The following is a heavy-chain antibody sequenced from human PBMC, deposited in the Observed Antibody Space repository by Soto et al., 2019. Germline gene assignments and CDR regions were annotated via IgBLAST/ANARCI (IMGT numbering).Heavy chain of an antibody. V-gene: IGHV1-46*01. CDR2: INPSGGST. J-gene: IGHJ5*02. CDR1: GYTFAGYY. CDR3: ARTGIALNWFDP. D-gene: IGHD6-13*01. Sequence: GASVKPSCKASGYTFAGYYMRSVRQAPGQGLEWMGIINPSGGSTSYAQKFQGRVTMTRDTSTSTVYMELSSLRSEDTAVYYCARTGIALNWFDPWGQGTLVTVSP.